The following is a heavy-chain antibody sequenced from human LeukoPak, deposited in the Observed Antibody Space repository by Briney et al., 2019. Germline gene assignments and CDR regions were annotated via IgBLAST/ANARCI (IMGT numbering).Heavy chain of an antibody. J-gene: IGHJ4*02. V-gene: IGHV3-33*01. CDR3: ATTVGYCSTTTCYLDFDS. D-gene: IGHD2-2*01. Sequence: PGRSLRLSCAASGFMFSSYGMHWVRQAPGKGLEWVAVIWYDGGKKYYADSVKGRFTIPRDNSQNTLYLEMSSLRAEDTAIYYCATTVGYCSTTTCYLDFDSWGQGTLVTVSS. CDR2: IWYDGGKK. CDR1: GFMFSSYG.